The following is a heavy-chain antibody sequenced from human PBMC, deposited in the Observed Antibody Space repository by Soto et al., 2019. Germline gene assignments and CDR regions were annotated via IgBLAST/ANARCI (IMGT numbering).Heavy chain of an antibody. CDR3: ARAIVATIVGMDV. CDR1: GGSISSGDYY. V-gene: IGHV4-30-4*01. CDR2: IYYSGSS. J-gene: IGHJ6*02. D-gene: IGHD5-12*01. Sequence: PSETLSLTCTVSGGSISSGDYYWSWIRQPPGKGLEYIGYIYYSGSSHYNPSLKSRVTISLATSRNKFSLKLSSVTAADTAVYYCARAIVATIVGMDVWGQGTTVTVSS.